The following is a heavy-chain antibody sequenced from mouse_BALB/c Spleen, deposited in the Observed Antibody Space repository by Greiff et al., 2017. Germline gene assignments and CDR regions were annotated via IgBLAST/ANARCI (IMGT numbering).Heavy chain of an antibody. D-gene: IGHD1-1*01. CDR1: GDSITSGY. J-gene: IGHJ2*01. V-gene: IGHV3-8*02. CDR2: ISYSGST. Sequence: EVKLMESGPSLVKPSQTLSLTCSVTGDSITSGYWNWIRKFPGNKLEYMGYISYSGSTYYNPSLKSRISITRDTSKNQYYLQLNSVTTEDTATYYCARLLRYPYYFDYWGQGTTLTVSS. CDR3: ARLLRYPYYFDY.